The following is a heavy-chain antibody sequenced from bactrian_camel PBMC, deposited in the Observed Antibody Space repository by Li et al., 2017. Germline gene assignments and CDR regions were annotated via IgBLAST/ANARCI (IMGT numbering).Heavy chain of an antibody. CDR2: ITASGTT. Sequence: VESGGGLVQPGGSLRLSCAASGFIFTDYWMSWVRQAPEKGLEWVSSITASGTTSYSNSVRGRFTISRDNAKNTLYLQMNSLKSEDTALYYCATLMVGSWYGNFDYWGQGTQVTVS. D-gene: IGHD6*01. CDR3: ATLMVGSWYGNFDY. V-gene: IGHV3S1*01. CDR1: GFIFTDYW. J-gene: IGHJ4*01.